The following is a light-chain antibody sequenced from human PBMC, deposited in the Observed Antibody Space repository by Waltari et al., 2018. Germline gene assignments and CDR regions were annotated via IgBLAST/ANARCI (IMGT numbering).Light chain of an antibody. CDR2: RNN. J-gene: IGLJ3*02. Sequence: QSVLTQPPSASGTPGPRVTISCSGRSSNIGSNYVYWYQQLPGTAPKLLIYRNNQRPSGVPDRFSGSKSGTSASLAISGLRSEDEADYYCAAWDDSLSGWVFGGGTKLTVL. CDR1: SSNIGSNY. V-gene: IGLV1-47*01. CDR3: AAWDDSLSGWV.